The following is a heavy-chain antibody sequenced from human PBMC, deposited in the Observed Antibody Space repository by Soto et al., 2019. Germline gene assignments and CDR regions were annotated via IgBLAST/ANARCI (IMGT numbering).Heavy chain of an antibody. V-gene: IGHV4-31*03. D-gene: IGHD2-8*01. CDR1: GGSISSGGYY. Sequence: SETLSLTCTVSGGSISSGGYYWSWIRQHPGKGLEWIGYIYYSGSTYYNPSLKSRVTISVDTSKNQFSLKLSSVTAADTAVYYCARSLYVTQDLGNWFDPWGQGTLVTVSS. CDR3: ARSLYVTQDLGNWFDP. CDR2: IYYSGST. J-gene: IGHJ5*02.